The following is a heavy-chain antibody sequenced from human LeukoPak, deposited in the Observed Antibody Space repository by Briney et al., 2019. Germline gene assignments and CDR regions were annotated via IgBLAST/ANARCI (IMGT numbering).Heavy chain of an antibody. V-gene: IGHV4-59*01. J-gene: IGHJ6*02. CDR3: ARGPSLGELRRNPYYYYGMDV. D-gene: IGHD3-16*01. Sequence: PSETLSLTCTVSGGSISSYYWSWIRQPPGKGLEWIGYIYYSGSTNYNPSLKSRVTISVDTSKNQFSLKLSSVTAADTAVYYCARGPSLGELRRNPYYYYGMDVWGQGTTVTVSS. CDR2: IYYSGST. CDR1: GGSISSYY.